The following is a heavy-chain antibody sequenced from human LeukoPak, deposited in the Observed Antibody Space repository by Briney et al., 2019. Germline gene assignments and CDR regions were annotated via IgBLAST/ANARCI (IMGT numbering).Heavy chain of an antibody. CDR3: ARWGVTLGY. Sequence: GGSLRLSCAASGFTFSSYWMHWVRQAPGKGLVWVSHINTDGSTTNYADSVKGRFTISRDNAKDTLYLQMNSLRAEDTAVYYCARWGVTLGYWGQGTLVTVSS. CDR1: GFTFSSYW. J-gene: IGHJ4*02. CDR2: INTDGSTT. D-gene: IGHD3-16*01. V-gene: IGHV3-74*01.